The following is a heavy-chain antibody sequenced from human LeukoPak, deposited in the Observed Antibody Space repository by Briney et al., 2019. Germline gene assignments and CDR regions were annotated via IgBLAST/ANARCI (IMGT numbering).Heavy chain of an antibody. V-gene: IGHV3-20*04. D-gene: IGHD2-8*01. CDR1: GFTFDDYG. Sequence: PGGSLRLSCAASGFTFDDYGMSWVCQAPGKGLEWVSGINWNGGSTGYADSVKGRFTISRDNAKNSLYLQMNSLRAEDTAVYYCAKVAHGNWYDYWGREPWSPSPQ. CDR3: AKVAHGNWYDY. CDR2: INWNGGST. J-gene: IGHJ5*01.